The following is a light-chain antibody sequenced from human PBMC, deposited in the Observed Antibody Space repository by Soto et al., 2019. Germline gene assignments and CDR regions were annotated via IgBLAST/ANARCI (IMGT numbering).Light chain of an antibody. V-gene: IGKV3-11*01. CDR3: QQRSNWRGLT. Sequence: EIVLTQSPATLSLSPGERATLSCRASQSVSSYLAWYQQKPGQAHRLLIYDASNRATGIPARFSGSGSGTDFTLTISSLEPEDFAVYYCQQRSNWRGLTFGGGTKVEIK. CDR2: DAS. CDR1: QSVSSY. J-gene: IGKJ4*01.